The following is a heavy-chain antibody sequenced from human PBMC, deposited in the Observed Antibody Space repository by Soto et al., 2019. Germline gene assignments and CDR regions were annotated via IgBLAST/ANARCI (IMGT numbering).Heavy chain of an antibody. Sequence: PGGSLRRSCAASGFTFSSYGMHWVRQAPGKVLELVAVISYDGSNKYYADSVKGRFTISRDNSKNTLYLQMNSLRAEETDVYYCEKELGTYSYGPTYCFDSWAHRTMDTVSS. CDR3: EKELGTYSYGPTYCFDS. CDR2: ISYDGSNK. CDR1: GFTFSSYG. V-gene: IGHV3-30*18. J-gene: IGHJ4*01. D-gene: IGHD5-18*01.